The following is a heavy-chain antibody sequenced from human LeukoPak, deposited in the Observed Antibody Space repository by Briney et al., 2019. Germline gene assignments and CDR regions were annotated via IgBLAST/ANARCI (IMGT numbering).Heavy chain of an antibody. Sequence: SVKVSCKASGGTFSSYAISWARQAPGQGLEWMGGIIPIFGTANYAQKFQGRVTITTDESTSTAYMELSSLRSEDTAVYYCARGTSGYDYLFYNYWGQGTLVTVSS. J-gene: IGHJ4*02. CDR1: GGTFSSYA. CDR3: ARGTSGYDYLFYNY. V-gene: IGHV1-69*05. D-gene: IGHD5-12*01. CDR2: IIPIFGTA.